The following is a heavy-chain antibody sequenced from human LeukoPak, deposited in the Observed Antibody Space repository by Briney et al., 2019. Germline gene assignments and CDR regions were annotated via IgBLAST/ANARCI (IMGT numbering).Heavy chain of an antibody. CDR3: ARERGQQVRFDP. CDR1: GYTFTEYD. CDR2: INPNNGGT. J-gene: IGHJ5*02. V-gene: IGHV1-2*02. D-gene: IGHD6-13*01. Sequence: GASVKDSCKASGYTFTEYDMHWVRQAPGQGLEWMGWINPNNGGTNYAQTFQGRVTMTKDTSISTAYMELSRLRSDDTAVYYCARERGQQVRFDPWGQGTLVTVSS.